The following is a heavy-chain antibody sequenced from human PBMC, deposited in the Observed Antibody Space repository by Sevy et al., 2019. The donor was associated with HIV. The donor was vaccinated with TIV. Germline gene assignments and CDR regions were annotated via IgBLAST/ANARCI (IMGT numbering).Heavy chain of an antibody. CDR2: IYYSGST. Sequence: SETLSLTCTVSGGSVSSGSYYWSWIRQPPGKGLEWIGYIYYSGSTNYNPSLKSRVTISVDTSKNQFSLKLSSVTAADTAVYYCARGLYYGSGRYTDYWGQGTLVTVSS. J-gene: IGHJ4*02. CDR1: GGSVSSGSYY. D-gene: IGHD3-10*01. V-gene: IGHV4-61*01. CDR3: ARGLYYGSGRYTDY.